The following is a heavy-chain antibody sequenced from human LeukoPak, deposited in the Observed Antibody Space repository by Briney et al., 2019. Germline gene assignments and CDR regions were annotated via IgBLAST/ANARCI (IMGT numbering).Heavy chain of an antibody. D-gene: IGHD3-22*01. CDR1: GGSIRSGGFY. J-gene: IGHJ4*02. V-gene: IGHV4-31*03. CDR2: IHYSGTT. CDR3: AREDDSSGYPTTLFDS. Sequence: SETLSLTCTVSGGSIRSGGFYWSWIRQHPGKGLEWIGYIHYSGTTYYNSSLKSRLAISVDMSKNQFSLKLSSVTAADTAVYFCAREDDSSGYPTTLFDSWGQGTLVTVSS.